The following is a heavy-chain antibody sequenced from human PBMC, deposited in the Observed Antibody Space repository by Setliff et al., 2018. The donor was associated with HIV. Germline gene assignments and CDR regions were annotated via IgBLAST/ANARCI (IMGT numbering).Heavy chain of an antibody. D-gene: IGHD6-19*01. CDR2: IMPIFGPA. CDR3: ARVSDSGWYFDY. V-gene: IGHV1-69*13. Sequence: SVKVSCKASGGTFSSYAISWVRQAPGQGLEWMGGIMPIFGPANYAQKFQGRVTITRDEFTNTGYMELSSLRSEDTAVYYCARVSDSGWYFDYWGQGTLVTVSS. J-gene: IGHJ4*02. CDR1: GGTFSSYA.